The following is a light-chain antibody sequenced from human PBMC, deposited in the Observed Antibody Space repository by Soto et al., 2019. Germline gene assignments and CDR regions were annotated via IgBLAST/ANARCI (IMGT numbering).Light chain of an antibody. CDR3: QQYNSWT. Sequence: DIQMPQSPSTMSASVGDRVTTTCRASQSISSWLAWYQQKPGKAPKLLIYDASSLESGVPSRFSGSGSGTEFTLTISSLQPDDFATYHRQQYNSWTFGKGTKVDIK. V-gene: IGKV1-5*01. CDR2: DAS. CDR1: QSISSW. J-gene: IGKJ1*01.